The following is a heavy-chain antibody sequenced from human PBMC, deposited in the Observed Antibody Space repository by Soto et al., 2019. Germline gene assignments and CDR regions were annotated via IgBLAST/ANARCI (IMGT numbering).Heavy chain of an antibody. Sequence: ASVKVSCKASGYTSTSYGISWVRQAPGQGLEWMGWISAYNGNTNYAQKLQGRVTMTTDTSTSTAYMELRSLRSDDTAVYYCARDYGPYYYDSSGPSDYWGQGTLVTVSS. CDR1: GYTSTSYG. CDR3: ARDYGPYYYDSSGPSDY. J-gene: IGHJ4*02. V-gene: IGHV1-18*01. CDR2: ISAYNGNT. D-gene: IGHD3-22*01.